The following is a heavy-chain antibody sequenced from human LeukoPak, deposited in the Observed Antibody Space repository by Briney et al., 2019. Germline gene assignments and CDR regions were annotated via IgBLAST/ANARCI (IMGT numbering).Heavy chain of an antibody. CDR3: ANSGLTPFDY. V-gene: IGHV3-30*02. CDR1: GFTFSSYG. CDR2: IRYDGSNK. J-gene: IGHJ4*02. D-gene: IGHD1-26*01. Sequence: PGGSLRPSCAASGFTFSSYGMHWVRQAPGKRLEWVAFIRYDGSNKYYADSVKGRFTISRDNSKNTLYLQMNSLRAEDTAVYYCANSGLTPFDYWGQGTLVTVSS.